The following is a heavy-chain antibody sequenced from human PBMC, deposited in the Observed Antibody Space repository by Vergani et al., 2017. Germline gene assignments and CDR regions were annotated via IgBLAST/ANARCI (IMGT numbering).Heavy chain of an antibody. V-gene: IGHV4-39*07. CDR2: IYYSGST. CDR1: GCSISSSSYY. J-gene: IGHJ5*02. CDR3: ARDPAACDP. Sequence: QLQLQESGPGLVKPSETLSLTCTVSGCSISSSSYYWGWMRPPPGKGLEWIGSIYYSGSTYYNPSLKSRVTISVNTSKNQFALKVSSGTAAGTAVYYWARDPAACDPWGQGTLVTVSS. D-gene: IGHD6-25*01.